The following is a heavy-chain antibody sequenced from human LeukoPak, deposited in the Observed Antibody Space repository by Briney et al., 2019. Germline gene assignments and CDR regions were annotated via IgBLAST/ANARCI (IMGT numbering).Heavy chain of an antibody. CDR2: ISYDGSNK. D-gene: IGHD6-19*01. Sequence: GGSLRLSCAASGFTFSSYAMHWVRQAPGKGLEWVAVISYDGSNKYYADSVKGRFTISRDNSKNTPYLQMNSLRAEDTAVYYCARVPWYSSGWYRLYGMDVWGQGTTVTVSS. V-gene: IGHV3-30-3*01. J-gene: IGHJ6*02. CDR1: GFTFSSYA. CDR3: ARVPWYSSGWYRLYGMDV.